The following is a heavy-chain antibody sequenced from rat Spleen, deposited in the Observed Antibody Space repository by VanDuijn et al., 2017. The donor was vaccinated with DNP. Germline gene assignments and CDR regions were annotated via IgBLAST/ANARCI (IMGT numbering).Heavy chain of an antibody. CDR3: ARPMDYYSGGFAY. V-gene: IGHV5-31*01. Sequence: EVQLVESGGDLVQPGRSLRLSCVVSEFTFNNYWMTWFRQVPGKGLEWVASINSRGGSTYYPDSVKGRFTISRDNAKSTLYLQMNSLRSEDMATYYCARPMDYYSGGFAYWGQGTLVTVSS. CDR2: INSRGGST. D-gene: IGHD1-1*01. CDR1: EFTFNNYW. J-gene: IGHJ3*01.